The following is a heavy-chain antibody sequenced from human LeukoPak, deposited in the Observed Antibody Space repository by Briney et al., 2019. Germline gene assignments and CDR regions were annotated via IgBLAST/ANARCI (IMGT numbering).Heavy chain of an antibody. CDR2: ISYDGSNK. CDR1: GFTFSSYA. D-gene: IGHD4-17*01. CDR3: ARGRGEGSDYGDYWVTDEAFDI. V-gene: IGHV3-30-3*01. J-gene: IGHJ3*02. Sequence: GGSLRLSCAASGFTFSSYAMHWVRQAPGKGLEWVAVISYDGSNKYYADSVKGRFTISRDNSKNTLYLQMNSLRAEDTAVYYCARGRGEGSDYGDYWVTDEAFDIWGQGTMVTVSS.